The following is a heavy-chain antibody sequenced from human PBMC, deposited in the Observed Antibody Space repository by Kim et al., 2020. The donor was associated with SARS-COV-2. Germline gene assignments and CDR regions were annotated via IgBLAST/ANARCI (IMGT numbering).Heavy chain of an antibody. V-gene: IGHV1-18*01. Sequence: QKLQGRGTMTTDTSTSTAYMELRSLRSDDTAVYYCARDYYDFWSGYYIFDYWGQGTLVTVSS. J-gene: IGHJ4*02. CDR3: ARDYYDFWSGYYIFDY. D-gene: IGHD3-3*01.